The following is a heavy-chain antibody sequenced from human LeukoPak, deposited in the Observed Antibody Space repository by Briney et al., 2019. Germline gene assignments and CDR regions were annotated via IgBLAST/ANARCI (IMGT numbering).Heavy chain of an antibody. D-gene: IGHD5-18*01. CDR3: VKEPAPYSLGDA. J-gene: IGHJ6*04. Sequence: GGSLRLSCGASGFTFSHYGMHWVRQAPGKGLEWVAVVWDDGINKFYADSVKGRFTISRDNSKHTVSLHMNSLRAEDTADYYCVKEPAPYSLGDAWGKGTTVTVSS. V-gene: IGHV3-33*06. CDR1: GFTFSHYG. CDR2: VWDDGINK.